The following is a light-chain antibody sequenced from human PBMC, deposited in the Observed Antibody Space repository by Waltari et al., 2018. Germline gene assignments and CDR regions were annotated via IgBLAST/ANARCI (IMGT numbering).Light chain of an antibody. Sequence: DVVMTQSPLSLPITPGQPASISCRSSQSLVHSNGNTSLSWYQQKPGQPPRRLIYEVSNQDSGVPDRFSGSGAGTDVTLKISRVEAEDVGVYYCGQGTHLPPFTFGPGTKLDIK. J-gene: IGKJ3*01. V-gene: IGKV2-30*02. CDR3: GQGTHLPPFT. CDR2: EVS. CDR1: QSLVHSNGNTS.